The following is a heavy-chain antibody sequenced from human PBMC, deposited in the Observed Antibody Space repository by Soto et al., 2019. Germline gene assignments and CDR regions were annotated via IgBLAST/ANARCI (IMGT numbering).Heavy chain of an antibody. V-gene: IGHV3-7*04. CDR2: IKQDGSEE. J-gene: IGHJ1*01. Sequence: EVQLVASGGGLVQPGGSLRLSCAASGFTFSSYWMTWVRQAPGKGLEWVANIKQDGSEEYYVDSLKGRFTISRNNAKSSLYLQMNSLRAEDTAMYYCVREYCSGVTCRGYFQHWGQGTLVTVSS. CDR1: GFTFSSYW. CDR3: VREYCSGVTCRGYFQH. D-gene: IGHD2-15*01.